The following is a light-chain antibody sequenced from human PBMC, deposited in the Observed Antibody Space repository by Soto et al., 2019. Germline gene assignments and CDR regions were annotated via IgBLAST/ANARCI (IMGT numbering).Light chain of an antibody. CDR2: DDS. CDR1: QSISSW. V-gene: IGKV1-5*01. CDR3: LKHNNSPWT. J-gene: IGKJ1*01. Sequence: DIQMTQSPSTLSASVGDRVTITCRASQSISSWLAWYQQKTGKAPKLLIYDDSSLESGVPSRFSGSGSGTELTLTISRLQPDDFATYYCLKHNNSPWTCGQGTQVDIK.